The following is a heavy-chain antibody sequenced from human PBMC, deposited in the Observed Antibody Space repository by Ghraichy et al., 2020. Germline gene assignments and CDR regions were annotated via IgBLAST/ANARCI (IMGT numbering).Heavy chain of an antibody. Sequence: SGPTLVKPTQTLTLTCTFSGFSLSSSQVGVSWIRQPPGKALEWLALIYWDDNKLFSPSLKNRLTITKDSSKNQVVLTMTNMAPVDTATYYCAHSTQLPHFDWLFIFEYWGLGTLGSGSP. CDR2: IYWDDNK. D-gene: IGHD3-9*01. V-gene: IGHV2-5*02. J-gene: IGHJ4*02. CDR1: GFSLSSSQVG. CDR3: AHSTQLPHFDWLFIFEY.